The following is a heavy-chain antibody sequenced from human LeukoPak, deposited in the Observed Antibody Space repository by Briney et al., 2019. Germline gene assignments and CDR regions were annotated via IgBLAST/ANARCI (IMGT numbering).Heavy chain of an antibody. CDR2: IYSGGST. CDR1: GFTVSNNY. CDR3: ARGLKYSSGWFYLDY. Sequence: GGSLRLSCADSGFTVSNNYMSWVRQAPGKGLEWVSVIYSGGSTYYADSVKGRFTISRDNSKNTVYLQMNSLRAEDTAVYYCARGLKYSSGWFYLDYWGQGTLVTVSS. D-gene: IGHD6-19*01. V-gene: IGHV3-53*01. J-gene: IGHJ4*02.